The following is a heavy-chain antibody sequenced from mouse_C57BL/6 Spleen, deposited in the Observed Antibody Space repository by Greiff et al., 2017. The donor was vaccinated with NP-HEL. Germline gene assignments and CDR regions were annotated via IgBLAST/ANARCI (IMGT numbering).Heavy chain of an antibody. J-gene: IGHJ2*01. D-gene: IGHD1-1*01. Sequence: QVQLQQPGAELVKPGASVKLSCKASGYTFTSYWMHWVKQRPGQGLEWIGMIHPNSGSTNYNEKFKSKATLTVDKSSSTAYMQLSSLTSEDSAVYYCARSQRGSSYYFDYWGQGTTLTVSS. V-gene: IGHV1-64*01. CDR3: ARSQRGSSYYFDY. CDR1: GYTFTSYW. CDR2: IHPNSGST.